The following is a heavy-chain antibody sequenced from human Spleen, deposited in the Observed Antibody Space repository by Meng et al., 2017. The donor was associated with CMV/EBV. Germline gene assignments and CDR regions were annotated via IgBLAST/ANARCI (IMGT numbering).Heavy chain of an antibody. D-gene: IGHD3-3*01. Sequence: GESLKVSCKASGYTFTSYGISWVRQAPGQGLEWMGWISAYNGNTNYAQKLQGRVTMTTDRSTRTAYMELRSLRSDDTAIYYCARSITIFQIDYWGQGTLVTVSS. CDR3: ARSITIFQIDY. CDR1: GYTFTSYG. CDR2: ISAYNGNT. J-gene: IGHJ4*02. V-gene: IGHV1-18*01.